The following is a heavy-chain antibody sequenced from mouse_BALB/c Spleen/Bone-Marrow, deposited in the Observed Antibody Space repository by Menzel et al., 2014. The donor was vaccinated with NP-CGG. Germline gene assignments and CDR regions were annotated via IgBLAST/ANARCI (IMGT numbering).Heavy chain of an antibody. CDR2: ISDGGSYT. V-gene: IGHV5-4*02. CDR3: ARGGGNYEGAWFAY. CDR1: GFTFSDYY. J-gene: IGHJ3*01. Sequence: DVMLMESGGGLVKPGGSLKLSCAASGFTFSDYYMYWVRQTPEKRLEWVATISDGGSYTYYPDSVKGRFTISRDNAKNNLYLQMSSLKSEDTAMYYCARGGGNYEGAWFAYWGQGTLVTVSA. D-gene: IGHD2-1*01.